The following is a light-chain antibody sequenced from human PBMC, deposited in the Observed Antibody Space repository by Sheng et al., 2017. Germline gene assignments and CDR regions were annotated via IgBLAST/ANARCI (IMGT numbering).Light chain of an antibody. CDR1: QSLLHSSGHNY. V-gene: IGKV2-28*01. CDR3: MQALQAPRT. CDR2: LGS. Sequence: DIVMTQSPVSLPVTPGEPASISCRSSQSLLHSSGHNYLDWYLQKPGQSPQLLIYLGSNRASGVPDRFSGSGSGTDFTTENTAEWRLRMLGFSYCMQALQAPRTFGQGTKVEIK. J-gene: IGKJ1*01.